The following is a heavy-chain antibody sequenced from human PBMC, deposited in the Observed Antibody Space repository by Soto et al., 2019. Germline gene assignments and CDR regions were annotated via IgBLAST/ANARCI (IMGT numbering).Heavy chain of an antibody. Sequence: SETLSLTCTVSGGSISSSSYYWGWIRQPPGKGLEWIGSIYYSGSTYYNPSLKSRVTISVDTSKNQFSLKLSSVTAADTAVYYCAREVDTDFDYWVQGTLVTVSS. CDR3: AREVDTDFDY. CDR2: IYYSGST. J-gene: IGHJ4*02. V-gene: IGHV4-39*07. CDR1: GGSISSSSYY. D-gene: IGHD5-18*01.